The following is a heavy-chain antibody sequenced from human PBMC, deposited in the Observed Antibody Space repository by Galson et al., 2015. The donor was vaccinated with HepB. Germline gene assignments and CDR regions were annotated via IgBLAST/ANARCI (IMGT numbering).Heavy chain of an antibody. CDR1: GFTFSSYA. D-gene: IGHD6-19*01. J-gene: IGHJ4*02. CDR2: ISSNGGST. CDR3: VNWGYSSGWYRNYFDY. Sequence: SLRLSCAASGFTFSSYAMHWVRQAPGKGLEYVSAISSNGGSTYYADSVKGRFTISRDNSKNSLYLQMSSLRAEDTAVYCCVNWGYSSGWYRNYFDYWGQGTLVTVSS. V-gene: IGHV3-64D*06.